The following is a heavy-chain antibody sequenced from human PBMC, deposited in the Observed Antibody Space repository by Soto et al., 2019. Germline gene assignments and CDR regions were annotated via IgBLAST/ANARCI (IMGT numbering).Heavy chain of an antibody. J-gene: IGHJ4*02. D-gene: IGHD3-22*01. CDR1: GFTFDDYA. CDR2: ISWNSGSI. CDR3: AKDSTYYYDSSGLAIDY. V-gene: IGHV3-9*01. Sequence: EVQLVESGGGLVQPGRSLRLSCAASGFTFDDYAMHWVRQAPGKGLEWVSGISWNSGSIGYADSVKGRFTISRDNAKNSLYLQMNSLRAEDTALYYCAKDSTYYYDSSGLAIDYWGQGTPVTVSS.